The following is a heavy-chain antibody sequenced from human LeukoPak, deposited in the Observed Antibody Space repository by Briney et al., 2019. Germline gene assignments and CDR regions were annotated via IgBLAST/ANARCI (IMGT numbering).Heavy chain of an antibody. CDR3: ARQFDY. CDR1: GGSISSSSYY. Sequence: SETLSLTCTVSGGSISSSSYYWGWIRQPAGKGLEWIGRIYTSGSTNYNPSLKSRVTISVDTSKNQFSLKLSSVTAADTAVYYCARQFDYWGQGTLVTVSS. J-gene: IGHJ4*02. V-gene: IGHV4-61*02. CDR2: IYTSGST.